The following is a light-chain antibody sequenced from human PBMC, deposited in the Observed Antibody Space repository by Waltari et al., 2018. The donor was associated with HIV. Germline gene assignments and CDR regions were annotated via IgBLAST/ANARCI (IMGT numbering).Light chain of an antibody. V-gene: IGLV2-8*01. Sequence: QSALTQPPSASGSPGQSVTIPCTGTSNHIAASKFVSWYKPHPGNAPRLIISDVNKRPSGVPNRFSGSKSGNTASLTVSGLQAEDEATYYCSSDGGTSAGGSRKFYVIFGGGTKLTVL. CDR2: DVN. J-gene: IGLJ2*01. CDR1: SNHIAASKF. CDR3: SSDGGTSAGGSRKFYVI.